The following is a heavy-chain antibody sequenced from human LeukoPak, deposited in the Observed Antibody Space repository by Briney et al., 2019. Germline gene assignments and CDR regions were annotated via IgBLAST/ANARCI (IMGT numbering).Heavy chain of an antibody. D-gene: IGHD3-22*01. CDR3: ARDESTYYYDSSGYTYYFDY. J-gene: IGHJ4*02. CDR1: GFTFSSYS. Sequence: GGSLRLSCAASGFTFSSYSMNWVRQAPGKGLEWVSYISSSSSTIYYADSVKGRFTISRDNAKNSLYLQMNSLRAEDTAVYYCARDESTYYYDSSGYTYYFDYWGQGTLATLSS. V-gene: IGHV3-48*01. CDR2: ISSSSSTI.